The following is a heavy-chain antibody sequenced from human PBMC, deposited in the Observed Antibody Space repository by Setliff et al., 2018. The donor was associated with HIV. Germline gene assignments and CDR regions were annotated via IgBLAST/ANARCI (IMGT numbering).Heavy chain of an antibody. D-gene: IGHD3-22*01. V-gene: IGHV1-69*05. CDR2: IIPIFGST. J-gene: IGHJ2*01. CDR3: ARGRRSDYYDSSGYLYYYFDL. Sequence: SVKVSCKTSGGTFSSYGVSWVRQAPGQGLQWMGGIIPIFGSTDYAQRFQGRVTITTDEPATTVYMELNSLRSDDTAVYYCARGRRSDYYDSSGYLYYYFDLWGRGTLVTVPQ. CDR1: GGTFSSYG.